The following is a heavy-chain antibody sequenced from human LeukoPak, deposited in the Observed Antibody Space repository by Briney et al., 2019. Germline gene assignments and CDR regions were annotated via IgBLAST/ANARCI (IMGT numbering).Heavy chain of an antibody. CDR3: ARDQVVPAAFDYYYYYYMDV. CDR1: GGTFSSYA. Sequence: SVKVSCKASGGTFSSYAISWVRQAPGQGLEWMGGIIPIFGTANYAQKFQGRVTITADESTSTAYMELSSLRSEDTAVYYCARDQVVPAAFDYYYYYYMDVWGKGATVIISS. CDR2: IIPIFGTA. J-gene: IGHJ6*03. D-gene: IGHD2-2*01. V-gene: IGHV1-69*13.